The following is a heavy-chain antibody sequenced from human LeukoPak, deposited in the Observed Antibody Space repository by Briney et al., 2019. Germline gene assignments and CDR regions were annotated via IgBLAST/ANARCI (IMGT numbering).Heavy chain of an antibody. CDR1: GFTFSSYS. J-gene: IGHJ4*02. Sequence: PGGSLRLSCAASGFTFSSYSMSWVRQAPGKGLEWVANIKQDGNEKYYVDSVKGRFTISRDNAKNSLYLQMNSLRAEDTAIYYCARDRLTTYWGQGTLVTVSS. V-gene: IGHV3-7*03. D-gene: IGHD4-11*01. CDR3: ARDRLTTY. CDR2: IKQDGNEK.